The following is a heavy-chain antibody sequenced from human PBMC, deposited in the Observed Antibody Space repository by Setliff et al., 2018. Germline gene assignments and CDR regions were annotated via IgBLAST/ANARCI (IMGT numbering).Heavy chain of an antibody. Sequence: PSETLSLTCSVYGESFSNNYWSWIRQTPGKGLEWIGESYHGGSTSYHPSLKSRLTMSVDTSKNTLYLQMTSLRADDAAMYYCARDQFRKSGGLYYWGQGTLVTVSS. V-gene: IGHV4-34*01. CDR3: ARDQFRKSGGLYY. CDR1: GESFSNNY. J-gene: IGHJ4*02. CDR2: SYHGGST. D-gene: IGHD2-15*01.